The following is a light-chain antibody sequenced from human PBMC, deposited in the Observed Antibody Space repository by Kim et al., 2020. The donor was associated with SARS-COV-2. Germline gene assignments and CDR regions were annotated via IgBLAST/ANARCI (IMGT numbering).Light chain of an antibody. J-gene: IGKJ4*01. Sequence: EIVLTQSPGTLSLSPGERATLSCRASQSLSSPYLAWYQQKPGQAPGLLIYGASSRATGIPDRFSGSGSGTDFTLTISRLEAEDFAVFYCQHYGSSVLTFGGGTTVDIK. V-gene: IGKV3-20*01. CDR1: QSLSSPY. CDR3: QHYGSSVLT. CDR2: GAS.